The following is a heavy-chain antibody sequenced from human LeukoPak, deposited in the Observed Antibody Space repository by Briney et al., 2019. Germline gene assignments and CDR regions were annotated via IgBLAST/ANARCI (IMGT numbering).Heavy chain of an antibody. CDR1: GYTLTELS. CDR2: FDPEDGET. D-gene: IGHD2-2*03. Sequence: ASVKVSCKVSGYTLTELSMHWVRQAPGKGLERMGGFDPEDGETIYAQKFQGRVTMTEDTSTDTAYMELSSLRSEDTAVYYCATAWIEPAGYFFDYWGQGTLVTVSS. V-gene: IGHV1-24*01. CDR3: ATAWIEPAGYFFDY. J-gene: IGHJ4*02.